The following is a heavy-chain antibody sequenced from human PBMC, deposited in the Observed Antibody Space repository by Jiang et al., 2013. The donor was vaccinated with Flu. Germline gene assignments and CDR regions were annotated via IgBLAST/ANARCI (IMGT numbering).Heavy chain of an antibody. D-gene: IGHD5-12*01. CDR3: AREISHTGYYHDDSGYQAYFDS. CDR1: GFSIDSGYY. V-gene: IGHV4/OR15-8*02. CDR2: ISLSGYT. J-gene: IGHJ4*02. Sequence: LVKPSETLSLTCGVSGFSIDSGYYWGWIRQPPGKGLEWIGEISLSGYTNYNPSLTSRVIMSIDKSNNHFSLKLTSVTAADTAVYYCAREISHTGYYHDDSGYQAYFDSWGQGTLVTVSS.